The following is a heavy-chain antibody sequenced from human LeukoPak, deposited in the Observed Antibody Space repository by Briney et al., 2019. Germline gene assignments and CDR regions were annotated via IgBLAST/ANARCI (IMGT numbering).Heavy chain of an antibody. CDR1: GLTFSTYA. Sequence: GGSQTLSCAASGLTFSTYAMNWVRQAPGKGLEWVSAISAIGGSSHYADSVRGRFTISRDNSKNTLYLEMNSLRAEDSAVHYCASQCGSYSGLFNYWGQGNLVSVSS. V-gene: IGHV3-23*01. D-gene: IGHD1-26*01. J-gene: IGHJ4*02. CDR3: ASQCGSYSGLFNY. CDR2: ISAIGGSS.